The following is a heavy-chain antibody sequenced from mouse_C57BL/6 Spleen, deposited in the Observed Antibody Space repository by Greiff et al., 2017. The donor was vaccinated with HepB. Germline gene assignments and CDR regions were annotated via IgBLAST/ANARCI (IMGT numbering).Heavy chain of an antibody. CDR3: ARDYGNYDWFAY. J-gene: IGHJ3*01. CDR1: GFTFSSYA. D-gene: IGHD2-1*01. V-gene: IGHV5-4*01. Sequence: EVMLVESGGGLVKPGGSLKLSCAASGFTFSSYAMSWVRQTPEKRLEWVATISDGCSYTYYPDNVKGRFTISRDNAKNNLYLQMSHLKSEDTAMYYCARDYGNYDWFAYWGQGTLVTVSA. CDR2: ISDGCSYT.